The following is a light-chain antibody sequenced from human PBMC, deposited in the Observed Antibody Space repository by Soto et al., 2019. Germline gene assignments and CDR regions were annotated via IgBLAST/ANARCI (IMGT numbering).Light chain of an antibody. CDR3: CSYAGSSTYV. Sequence: QSVLTRPASVSGAPGQWISISCTGTSSDVGSYNLVSWYQQHPGKAPKLMIYEVSKRPSGVSNRFSGSKSGNTASLTISGLQAEDEADYYCCSYAGSSTYVLGTGTDVTVL. CDR1: SSDVGSYNL. V-gene: IGLV2-23*02. J-gene: IGLJ1*01. CDR2: EVS.